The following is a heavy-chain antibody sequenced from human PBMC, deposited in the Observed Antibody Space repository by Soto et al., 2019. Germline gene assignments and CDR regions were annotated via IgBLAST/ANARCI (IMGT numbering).Heavy chain of an antibody. V-gene: IGHV3-30*03. CDR2: ISYDGSNK. CDR1: GFTFSSYA. D-gene: IGHD3-10*01. Sequence: QVQLVESGGGVVQPGRSLRLSCAASGFTFSSYAMHWVRQAPGKGLEWVTIISYDGSNKYYADSVKGRFTISRDNFKNTLYRQMNSLIAGDTAVYYCARGDGFGELFPLDSWGQGTLVTVSS. J-gene: IGHJ4*02. CDR3: ARGDGFGELFPLDS.